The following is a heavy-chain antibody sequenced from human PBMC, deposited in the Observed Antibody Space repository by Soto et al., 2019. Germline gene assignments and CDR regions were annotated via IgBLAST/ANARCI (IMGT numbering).Heavy chain of an antibody. J-gene: IGHJ4*02. CDR1: GGSISSYY. Sequence: SETLSLTCTVSGGSISSYYWSWIRQPPGKGLEWIGYIYYSGSTNYNPSLKSRVTISVDTSKNQFSLKLSSVTAADTAVYYCARVGDSSGWEAENFDYWGQGTLVTVSS. D-gene: IGHD6-19*01. CDR3: ARVGDSSGWEAENFDY. V-gene: IGHV4-59*01. CDR2: IYYSGST.